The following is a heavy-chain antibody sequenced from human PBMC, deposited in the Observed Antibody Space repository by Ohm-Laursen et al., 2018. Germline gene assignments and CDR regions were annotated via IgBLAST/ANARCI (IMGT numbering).Heavy chain of an antibody. CDR1: GYTFTGYY. V-gene: IGHV1-2*02. D-gene: IGHD3-22*01. J-gene: IGHJ4*02. CDR3: ARGAYDSSGYHVRHFDS. CDR2: INLNSGGI. Sequence: SVKVSCKASGYTFTGYYMQWVRQAPGQGLEWMGWINLNSGGIDYAPKFQGRVTMTRDSSTSTAYMELSSLRSDDTAVYYCARGAYDSSGYHVRHFDSRGQGTLVTVSS.